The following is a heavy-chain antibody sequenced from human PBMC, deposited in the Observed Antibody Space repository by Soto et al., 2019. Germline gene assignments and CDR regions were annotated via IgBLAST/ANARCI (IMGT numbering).Heavy chain of an antibody. J-gene: IGHJ4*02. Sequence: QVHLREWGPGLGSLSQPLSLPCTVLGASIPSRGDSGGGIGQHPGEGLEWFGFTSNSGSTSYNPSLKSRVTISVDTSSNQFSLNLKSVTAADTAVYYCARGGGSTKVDYWGQGTRVTVSP. CDR3: ARGGGSTKVDY. CDR2: TSNSGST. D-gene: IGHD2-2*01. CDR1: GASIPSRGDS. V-gene: IGHV4-31*03.